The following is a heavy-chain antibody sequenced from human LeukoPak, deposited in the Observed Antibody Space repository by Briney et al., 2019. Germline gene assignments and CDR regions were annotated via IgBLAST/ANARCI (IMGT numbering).Heavy chain of an antibody. CDR3: ARDRVVVPAAFDY. J-gene: IGHJ4*02. CDR2: INPNSGGT. D-gene: IGHD2-2*01. Sequence: ASVTVSCKAPAYTFTGYYMHWGRHAPGQGLEWMGWINPNSGGTNYAQKFQDRVTMTRDTSISTAYMELSRLRSDDTAVYSCARDRVVVPAAFDYWGQGALVTVSS. CDR1: AYTFTGYY. V-gene: IGHV1-2*02.